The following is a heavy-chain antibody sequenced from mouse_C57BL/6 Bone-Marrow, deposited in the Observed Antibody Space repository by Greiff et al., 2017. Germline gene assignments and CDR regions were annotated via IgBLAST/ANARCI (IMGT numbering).Heavy chain of an antibody. Sequence: VMLVESGPGLVAPSQSLSITCTVSGFSLTSYAISWVRQPPGKGLAWLGVIWPGGGTNYNSALKSRLSISKDNSKSQVFLKMNSMQTDDTARYYCARNLDGNYNAYWGQGTLVTVSA. CDR2: IWPGGGT. V-gene: IGHV2-9-1*01. CDR1: GFSLTSYA. D-gene: IGHD2-1*01. J-gene: IGHJ3*01. CDR3: ARNLDGNYNAY.